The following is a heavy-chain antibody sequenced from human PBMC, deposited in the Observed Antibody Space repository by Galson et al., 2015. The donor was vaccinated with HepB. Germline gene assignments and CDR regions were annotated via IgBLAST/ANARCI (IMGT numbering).Heavy chain of an antibody. V-gene: IGHV4-39*01. D-gene: IGHD3-16*01. Sequence: ETLSLTCTVSGGSISSSSYYWGWIRQPPGKGLEWIGSMYYRGSNHYNPSLKSRVTISVDTSKNHFSLKLISATAADTAVYYCARGGFSASMDVWGQGTTVSVSS. CDR2: MYYRGSN. CDR3: ARGGFSASMDV. CDR1: GGSISSSSYY. J-gene: IGHJ6*02.